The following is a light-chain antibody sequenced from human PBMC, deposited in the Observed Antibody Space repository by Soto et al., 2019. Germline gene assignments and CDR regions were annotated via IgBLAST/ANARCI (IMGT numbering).Light chain of an antibody. CDR1: QGISRW. V-gene: IGKV1-39*01. CDR3: QQSYITPWT. J-gene: IGKJ1*01. CDR2: AAS. Sequence: SKSYLSASFGSRVHLTCRASQGISRWLAWYQQKPGKAPNVLISAASSLQSGVPSRFSGSGSGTDFILTISSLQPEDSATYYCQQSYITPWTSGQGGNVDIK.